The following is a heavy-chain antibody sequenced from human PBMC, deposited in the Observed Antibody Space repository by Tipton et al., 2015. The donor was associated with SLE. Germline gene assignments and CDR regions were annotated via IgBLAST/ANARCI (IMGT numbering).Heavy chain of an antibody. D-gene: IGHD1-26*01. CDR1: GGSIRTYY. V-gene: IGHV4-59*12. CDR2: MYYSGIT. Sequence: TLSLTCTVSGGSIRTYYWSWIRQTPGKGLEWIGYMYYSGITNYNPSLKSRVTISADTSKNQFSLKLSSVTAADTAVYYCARDHVDYSGSYWDWGQGTRVTVSS. CDR3: ARDHVDYSGSYWD. J-gene: IGHJ4*02.